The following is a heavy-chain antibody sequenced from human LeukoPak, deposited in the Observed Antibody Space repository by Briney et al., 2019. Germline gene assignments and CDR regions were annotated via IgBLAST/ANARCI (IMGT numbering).Heavy chain of an antibody. CDR2: ISGSGGST. J-gene: IGHJ4*02. Sequence: GGSLRLSCAASGFTFSSYAMSWVRQAPGKGLEWVSAISGSGGSTYYAASVKGRFTISRDNSKNTLYLQMNSLRAEDTAVYYCAKPYYDFWSGYFYYFDYWGQGTLVTVSS. CDR3: AKPYYDFWSGYFYYFDY. CDR1: GFTFSSYA. D-gene: IGHD3-3*01. V-gene: IGHV3-23*01.